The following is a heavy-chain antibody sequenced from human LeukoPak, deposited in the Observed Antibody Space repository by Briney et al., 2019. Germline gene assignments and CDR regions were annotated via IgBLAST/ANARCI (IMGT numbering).Heavy chain of an antibody. J-gene: IGHJ5*02. CDR2: INPSGGST. Sequence: AASVKVSCKASGYTSTSYYMHWVRQAPGQGLEWMGIINPSGGSTSYAQKFQGRVTMTRDTSTSTVYMELSSLRSEDTAVYYCARDFHDILTGYYNNWFDPWGQGTLVTVSS. V-gene: IGHV1-46*01. D-gene: IGHD3-9*01. CDR3: ARDFHDILTGYYNNWFDP. CDR1: GYTSTSYY.